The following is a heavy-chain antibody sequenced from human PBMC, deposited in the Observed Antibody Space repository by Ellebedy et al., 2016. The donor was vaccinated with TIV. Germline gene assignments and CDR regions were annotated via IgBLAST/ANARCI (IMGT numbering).Heavy chain of an antibody. CDR1: GGSFSGYY. J-gene: IGHJ2*01. V-gene: IGHV4-34*01. CDR2: INHSGST. Sequence: SETLSLTXAVYGGSFSGYYWSWIRQPPGKGLEWIGEINHSGSTNYNPSLKSRVTISVDTSKNQFSLKLSSVTAADTAVYYCARASKSGVVVVPAAIARYWYFDLWGRGTLVTVSS. CDR3: ARASKSGVVVVPAAIARYWYFDL. D-gene: IGHD2-2*02.